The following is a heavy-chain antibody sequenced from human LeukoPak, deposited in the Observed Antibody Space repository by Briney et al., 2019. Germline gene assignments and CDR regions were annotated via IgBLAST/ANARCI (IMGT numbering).Heavy chain of an antibody. V-gene: IGHV1-2*02. CDR2: INPNSGGT. J-gene: IGHJ4*02. CDR1: GYTFTGYY. D-gene: IGHD1-26*01. Sequence: ASVKVSCKASGYTFTGYYMHWVRQAPGQGLEWMGWINPNSGGTNYAQKFQVRVTMTRDTSISTAYMEQSRLRSDDTAVYYCARMIVGATPGLFDYWGQGTLVTVSS. CDR3: ARMIVGATPGLFDY.